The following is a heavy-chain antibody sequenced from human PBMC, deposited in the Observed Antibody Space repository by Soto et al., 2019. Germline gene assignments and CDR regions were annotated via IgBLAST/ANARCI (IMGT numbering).Heavy chain of an antibody. Sequence: QVQLQESGPGLVKPSETLSLTCTVSGGSISSYYWSWIRQPPGKGLEWIGYIYYSGSTNYNPSLKTPFTISVDTAKMQFSLKLSSVTAADTAVYYCARLPLRRAFDIWGLGTLVTVSS. CDR1: GGSISSYY. V-gene: IGHV4-59*08. CDR2: IYYSGST. J-gene: IGHJ3*02. CDR3: ARLPLRRAFDI.